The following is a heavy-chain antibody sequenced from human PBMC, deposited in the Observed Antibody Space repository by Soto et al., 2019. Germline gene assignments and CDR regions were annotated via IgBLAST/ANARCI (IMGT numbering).Heavy chain of an antibody. Sequence: QVQLVQSGAEVKKPGSSVKVSCKASGGTFSSYAISWVRQAPGQGLEWMGGIIPLFGTANYAQKFQGRVTITADKSTSTAYMELSSLRSEDTAVYYCARDVGLYYYDSSGYYDYWGQGTLVTVSS. J-gene: IGHJ4*02. CDR1: GGTFSSYA. CDR2: IIPLFGTA. D-gene: IGHD3-22*01. V-gene: IGHV1-69*06. CDR3: ARDVGLYYYDSSGYYDY.